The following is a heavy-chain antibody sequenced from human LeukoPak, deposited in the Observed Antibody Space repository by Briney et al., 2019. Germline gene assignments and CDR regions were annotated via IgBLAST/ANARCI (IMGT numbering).Heavy chain of an antibody. CDR3: AKVLVPAGGGVVDY. CDR2: INSNSGGT. Sequence: ASVKVSCKTSDYSIITYGISWVRQAPGQGLEWMGWINSNSGGTNYAQKFQGRVTMTRDTSISTAYMELSSLRSDDTAVYYCAKVLVPAGGGVVDYWGQGTLVTVSS. V-gene: IGHV1-2*02. J-gene: IGHJ4*02. CDR1: DYSIITYG. D-gene: IGHD3-16*01.